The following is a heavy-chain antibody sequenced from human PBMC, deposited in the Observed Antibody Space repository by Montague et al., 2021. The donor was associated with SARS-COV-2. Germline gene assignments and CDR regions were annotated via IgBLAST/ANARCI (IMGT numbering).Heavy chain of an antibody. CDR2: INHRGST. V-gene: IGHV4-34*01. J-gene: IGHJ4*02. CDR1: DGSFSDYS. CDR3: ARGRQHINMVVVVVTGGEYYFDF. Sequence: SETLSPTCAVYDGSFSDYSWTWIRQPPGKGLEWIGEINHRGSTNYNPSLKSRVTISVDTSKNQFSLKMTSVTAADTAAYYCARGRQHINMVVVVVTGGEYYFDFWGQGTLVAVSS. D-gene: IGHD3-22*01.